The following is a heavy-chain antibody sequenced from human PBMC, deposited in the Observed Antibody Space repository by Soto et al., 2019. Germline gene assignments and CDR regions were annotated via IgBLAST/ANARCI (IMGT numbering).Heavy chain of an antibody. Sequence: QVQLQESGPGLVKPSETLSLTCTVSGGSISSYYWGWIRKPPGKGLEWIGYIYYSGSTNNNPSLNSRVTISVDTSKNQFSLKLSSVTAANTAVYYCARRYGSCFDIWGQGTMVTVSS. J-gene: IGHJ3*02. CDR1: GGSISSYY. CDR3: ARRYGSCFDI. CDR2: IYYSGST. D-gene: IGHD3-10*01. V-gene: IGHV4-59*08.